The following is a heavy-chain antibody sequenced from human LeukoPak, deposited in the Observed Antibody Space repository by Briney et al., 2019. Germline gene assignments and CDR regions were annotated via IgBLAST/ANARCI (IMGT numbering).Heavy chain of an antibody. Sequence: GGSLRLSCAASGFTFSSYAMRWVRQAPGKGLEWVPSINSSGGSTYYADSVKGRFTLSRDNSKNTLYLQMSSLRAEDTAVYYCANQARRTGYYFDYWGQGTLVTVSS. V-gene: IGHV3-23*01. CDR1: GFTFSSYA. CDR3: ANQARRTGYYFDY. J-gene: IGHJ4*02. CDR2: INSSGGST.